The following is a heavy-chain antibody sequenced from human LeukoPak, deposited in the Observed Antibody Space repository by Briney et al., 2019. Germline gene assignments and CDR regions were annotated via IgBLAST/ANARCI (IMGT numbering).Heavy chain of an antibody. D-gene: IGHD5-24*01. CDR2: IIPIFGTA. CDR3: AREIQRWLQVWDAFDI. V-gene: IGHV1-69*13. Sequence: GASVKVSCKASGGTFSSYAISWVRQAPGQGLEWMGGIIPIFGTANYAQKFQGRVTITADESTSTAYMELSSLRSEDTAVYYCAREIQRWLQVWDAFDIWGQGTMATVSS. J-gene: IGHJ3*02. CDR1: GGTFSSYA.